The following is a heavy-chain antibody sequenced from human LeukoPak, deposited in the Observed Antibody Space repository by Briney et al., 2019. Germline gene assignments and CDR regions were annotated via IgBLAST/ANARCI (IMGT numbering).Heavy chain of an antibody. Sequence: SETLSLTCTVSGGSISGSTYYWGWIRQTPGKGLEWIGSIYYSGSTNYNPSLKSRVTISVDTSKNQFSLKLSSVTAADTAVYYCTRGSIAYYYMDVWGKGTTVTISS. V-gene: IGHV4-39*07. CDR3: TRGSIAYYYMDV. CDR2: IYYSGST. D-gene: IGHD3-22*01. J-gene: IGHJ6*03. CDR1: GGSISGSTYY.